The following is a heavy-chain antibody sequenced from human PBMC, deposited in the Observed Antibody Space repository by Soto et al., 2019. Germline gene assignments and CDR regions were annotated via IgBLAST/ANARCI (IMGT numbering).Heavy chain of an antibody. CDR1: GYTFTSYA. J-gene: IGHJ5*02. CDR2: INAGNGNT. CDR3: ARGCSSTSCPPFRSFDP. D-gene: IGHD2-2*01. Sequence: ASVKVSCKASGYTFTSYAMHWVRQAPGQRLEWMGWINAGNGNTKYSQKFQGRVTITRDTSASTAYMELSSLRSEDTAVYYRARGCSSTSCPPFRSFDPWGQGTLVTVSS. V-gene: IGHV1-3*01.